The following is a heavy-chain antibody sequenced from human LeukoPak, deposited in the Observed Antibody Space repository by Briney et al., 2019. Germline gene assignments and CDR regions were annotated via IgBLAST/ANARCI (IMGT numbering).Heavy chain of an antibody. J-gene: IGHJ4*02. Sequence: PGESLILSCAASGFTFSDYWMSWVRQAPGKGLEWVVNIQQDGSEKYYVDSVKGRFTISRDNAKKSLFLQVSSLRGEDTAVYYCARDRGFSYGIDFWGQGTLVTVSS. CDR3: ARDRGFSYGIDF. D-gene: IGHD5-18*01. CDR1: GFTFSDYW. CDR2: IQQDGSEK. V-gene: IGHV3-7*04.